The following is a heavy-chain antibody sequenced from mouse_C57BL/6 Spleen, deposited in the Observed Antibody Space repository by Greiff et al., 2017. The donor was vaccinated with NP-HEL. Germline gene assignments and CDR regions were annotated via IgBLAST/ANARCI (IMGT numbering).Heavy chain of an antibody. CDR2: IDPENGDT. V-gene: IGHV14-4*01. CDR3: TRGTVVDY. Sequence: VQLKQSGAELVRPGASVKLSCTASGFNIKDDYMHWVKQRPEQGLEWIGWIDPENGDTEYASKFQGKATITADTSSNTAYLPLSSLTSEDTAVYYCTRGTVVDYWGQGTTLTVSS. J-gene: IGHJ2*01. D-gene: IGHD1-1*01. CDR1: GFNIKDDY.